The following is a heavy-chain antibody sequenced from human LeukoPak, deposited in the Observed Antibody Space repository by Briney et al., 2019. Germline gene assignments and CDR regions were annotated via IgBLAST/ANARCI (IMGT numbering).Heavy chain of an antibody. CDR2: ISYDGSNK. D-gene: IGHD1-26*01. Sequence: GGSLRLSCEVSGFMLTTYGMHWVRQAPGKGLEWVAVISYDGSNKYYADSVKGRFTISRDNAKNSLYLQMNSLRAEDTAVYYCARVQWERIDYWGQGTLVTVSS. CDR3: ARVQWERIDY. V-gene: IGHV3-30*03. CDR1: GFMLTTYG. J-gene: IGHJ4*02.